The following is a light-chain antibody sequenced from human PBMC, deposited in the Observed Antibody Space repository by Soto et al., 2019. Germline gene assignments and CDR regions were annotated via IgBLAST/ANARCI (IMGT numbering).Light chain of an antibody. CDR2: DVN. V-gene: IGLV2-14*01. CDR1: SSDVGGYDY. J-gene: IGLJ1*01. Sequence: QSALTQPASVSGSPGQSITISCTGTSSDVGGYDYVSWYQQHPGKAPQLMIYDVNNRPSGVSNRFSGSKSGNTASLTISGLQAEDEADYYCSSYTSISTLVFGTGTMVTVL. CDR3: SSYTSISTLV.